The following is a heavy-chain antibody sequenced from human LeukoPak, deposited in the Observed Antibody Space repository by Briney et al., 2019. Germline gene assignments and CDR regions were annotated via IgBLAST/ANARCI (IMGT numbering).Heavy chain of an antibody. J-gene: IGHJ4*02. D-gene: IGHD1-26*01. V-gene: IGHV3-30*18. CDR2: ISYDGSNK. CDR3: AKELSGSYGY. Sequence: GGSLRLSCAASGFTFSSYGMHWVRQDPGKGLEWVAVISYDGSNKYYADSVKSRFTISRDNSKNTLYLQMNSLRAEDTAVYYCAKELSGSYGYWGQGTLVTVSS. CDR1: GFTFSSYG.